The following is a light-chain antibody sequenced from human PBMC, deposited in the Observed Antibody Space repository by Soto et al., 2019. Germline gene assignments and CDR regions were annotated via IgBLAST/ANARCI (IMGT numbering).Light chain of an antibody. V-gene: IGKV3-11*01. CDR1: QSVSSY. CDR2: DAS. CDR3: QQRSNWPPRIT. J-gene: IGKJ5*01. Sequence: ESVLTQSPATLSLSPGERAALSCRASQSVSSYLAWYQQKPGQAPRLLIYDASNRATGIPARFSGSGSGTDFTLTISSLEPEDFAVYYCQQRSNWPPRITFGQGTRLEI.